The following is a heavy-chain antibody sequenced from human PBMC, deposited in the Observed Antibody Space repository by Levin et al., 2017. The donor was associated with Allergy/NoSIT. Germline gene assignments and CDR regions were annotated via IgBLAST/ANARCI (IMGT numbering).Heavy chain of an antibody. Sequence: SGPTLVKPTQSLTLTCTFSGFSFSAAGSGVGWIRQPPGKALEWLALIYWDDDKRYSPSLKSRLTITKDTSKKQAVLTLTNVEPMDTGTYYCARGGFSSGWYRGGFDSWGQGILVTVSS. J-gene: IGHJ4*02. D-gene: IGHD6-19*01. CDR1: GFSFSAAGSG. CDR2: IYWDDDK. CDR3: ARGGFSSGWYRGGFDS. V-gene: IGHV2-5*02.